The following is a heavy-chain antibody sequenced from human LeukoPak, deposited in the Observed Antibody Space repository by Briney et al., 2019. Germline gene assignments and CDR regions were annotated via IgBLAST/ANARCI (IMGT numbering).Heavy chain of an antibody. CDR3: ARIYDSSVNYFDY. Sequence: SETLSLTCTVSGGSISSYYWSWIRQPPGKGLEWIGYIYYSGSTNYNPSLKSRVTISVDTSKNQFSLKLSSVTAADTAVYYCARIYDSSVNYFDYWGQGTLVTVSS. D-gene: IGHD3-22*01. CDR1: GGSISSYY. CDR2: IYYSGST. J-gene: IGHJ4*02. V-gene: IGHV4-59*01.